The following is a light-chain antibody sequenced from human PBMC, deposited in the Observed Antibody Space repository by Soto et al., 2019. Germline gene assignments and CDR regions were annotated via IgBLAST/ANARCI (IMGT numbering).Light chain of an antibody. CDR2: DVS. CDR3: QERSKWPRFT. CDR1: QSVSSY. V-gene: IGKV3-11*01. Sequence: EIVLTQSPATLSLSPGERATLSCRASQSVSSYLAWYQQKPGQAPRLLIYDVSNRATFIPARFSGGGSGTDFTLTISSLEPEDFAMYYCQERSKWPRFTFGQGTKLEIK. J-gene: IGKJ2*01.